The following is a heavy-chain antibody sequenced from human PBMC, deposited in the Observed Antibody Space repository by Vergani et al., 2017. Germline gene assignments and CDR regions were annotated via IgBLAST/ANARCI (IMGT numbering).Heavy chain of an antibody. Sequence: EVQLLESGGGLVQPGGSLRLSCAASGFTFSSYAMSWVRQAPGKGLEWVSAISGSGGSTYYADSVKGRFTISRDNSKNTLYLQMNSLRAEDTAVYYCATHNLDFWSGYLRGFDYWGQGTLVTVSS. V-gene: IGHV3-23*01. D-gene: IGHD3-3*01. CDR2: ISGSGGST. CDR3: ATHNLDFWSGYLRGFDY. CDR1: GFTFSSYA. J-gene: IGHJ4*02.